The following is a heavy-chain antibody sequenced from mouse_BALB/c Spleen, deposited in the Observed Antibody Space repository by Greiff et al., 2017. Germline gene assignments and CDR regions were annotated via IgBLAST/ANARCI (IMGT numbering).Heavy chain of an antibody. CDR3: AREGDWDGYFDY. D-gene: IGHD4-1*01. CDR1: GYTFTSYW. Sequence: VKLMESGAELAKPGASVKMSCKASGYTFTSYWMHWVKQRPGQGLEWIGYINPSTGYTEYNQKFKDKATLTADKSSSTAYMQLSSLTSEDSAVDYCAREGDWDGYFDYWGQGTTLTVSS. V-gene: IGHV1-7*01. J-gene: IGHJ2*01. CDR2: INPSTGYT.